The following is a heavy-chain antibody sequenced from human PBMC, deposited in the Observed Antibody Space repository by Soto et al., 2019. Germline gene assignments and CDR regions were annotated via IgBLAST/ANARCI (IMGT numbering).Heavy chain of an antibody. D-gene: IGHD2-15*01. CDR1: GFTLSAYD. Sequence: EVQVVESGGGVVEPGGSLRLSCAASGFTLSAYDMHWVRQAEGKGLEWVSALGAADDPYYLVSVKGRFTISRENAKNYLYLPMNNLRAGDTAVYYCARAYSGRLPRRADYYYAMDVWGQGTTVTVSS. CDR2: LGAADDP. V-gene: IGHV3-13*05. CDR3: ARAYSGRLPRRADYYYAMDV. J-gene: IGHJ6*02.